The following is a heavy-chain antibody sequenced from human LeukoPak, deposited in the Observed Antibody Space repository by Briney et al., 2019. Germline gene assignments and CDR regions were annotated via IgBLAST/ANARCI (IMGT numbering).Heavy chain of an antibody. CDR3: ARYSGSHYAFDI. CDR1: GGSISNYY. J-gene: IGHJ3*02. CDR2: IYYSGDT. D-gene: IGHD1-26*01. V-gene: IGHV4-39*01. Sequence: SETLSLTCTVSGGSISNYYWGWIRQAPGKGLEWIGNIYYSGDTFYNPSLKSRVTISVDTSEDQFSLKLSSVTAADTAVYYCARYSGSHYAFDIWGQGTMVTVSS.